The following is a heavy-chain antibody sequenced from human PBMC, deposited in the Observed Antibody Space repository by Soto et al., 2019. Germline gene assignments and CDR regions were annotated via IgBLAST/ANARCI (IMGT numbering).Heavy chain of an antibody. J-gene: IGHJ6*02. CDR1: GYIFTRYA. CDR3: AITKREVIAAAVTDRYGMDV. V-gene: IGHV1-3*04. D-gene: IGHD6-13*01. Sequence: ASVKVSCKASGYIFTRYAIQWVRQDPGQSLEWMGWIKTGNGETKYSEEFQGRVTITMDRTANTAYMELSSLRSDDTAVYYCAITKREVIAAAVTDRYGMDVWG. CDR2: IKTGNGET.